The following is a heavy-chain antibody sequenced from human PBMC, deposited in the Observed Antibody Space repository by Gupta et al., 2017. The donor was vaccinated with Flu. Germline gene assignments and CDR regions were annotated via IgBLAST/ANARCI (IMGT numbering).Heavy chain of an antibody. J-gene: IGHJ4*02. CDR2: ISGSGGST. D-gene: IGHD3-3*01. CDR3: AASYITIFGVVTPPDY. CDR1: GFTFSSYA. Sequence: EVQLLESGGGLVQPGGSLRLSCAASGFTFSSYALSWVRQSPGKGLEWVSAISGSGGSTYYADSVKGRFNISRDNSKNTLYLQMNSLRAEDTAVYYCAASYITIFGVVTPPDYWGQGTLVTVSS. V-gene: IGHV3-23*01.